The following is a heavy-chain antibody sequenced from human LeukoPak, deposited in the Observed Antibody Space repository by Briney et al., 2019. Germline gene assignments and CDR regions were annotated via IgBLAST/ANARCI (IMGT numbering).Heavy chain of an antibody. CDR3: ARDPGDASGYDSSGAFDI. J-gene: IGHJ3*02. D-gene: IGHD5-12*01. Sequence: SETLSLTCTVSGGSISSYYWSWIRQPPGKGLEWIGYIYYSGSTNYNPSLKSRVTISVDTSKNQSSLKLSSVTAADTAVYYCARDPGDASGYDSSGAFDIWGQGTMVTVSS. CDR1: GGSISSYY. CDR2: IYYSGST. V-gene: IGHV4-59*12.